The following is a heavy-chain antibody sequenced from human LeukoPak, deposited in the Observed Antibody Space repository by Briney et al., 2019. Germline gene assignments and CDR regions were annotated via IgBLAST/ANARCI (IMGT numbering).Heavy chain of an antibody. CDR1: GFTFRNYV. CDR2: TSSDLNVK. D-gene: IGHD3-10*01. J-gene: IGHJ4*02. CDR3: AREGYYGSGSPPSLYFDY. V-gene: IGHV3-30-3*01. Sequence: GGSLRLSCAASGFTFRNYVIHWVRQAPGKGLEWVAVTSSDLNVKLYADSVKGRFTISRDNSRSTLYLQMNSLKPEDTAIYYCAREGYYGSGSPPSLYFDYWGQGTLVTVSS.